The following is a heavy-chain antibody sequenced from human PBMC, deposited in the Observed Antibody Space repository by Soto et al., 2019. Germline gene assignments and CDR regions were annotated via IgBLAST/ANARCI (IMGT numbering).Heavy chain of an antibody. J-gene: IGHJ5*02. Sequence: SETLSLTCTVSGDSISSSSYYWDWIRQPPGKGLEWIGSIYYSGSTYYNPSLKSRVTISVDTSKNQFSLKMSSVTAADTAVYYCARDRSPYSSSHPRDNWFDPWGQGTLVTVSS. CDR2: IYYSGST. V-gene: IGHV4-39*07. CDR3: ARDRSPYSSSHPRDNWFDP. D-gene: IGHD2-2*01. CDR1: GDSISSSSYY.